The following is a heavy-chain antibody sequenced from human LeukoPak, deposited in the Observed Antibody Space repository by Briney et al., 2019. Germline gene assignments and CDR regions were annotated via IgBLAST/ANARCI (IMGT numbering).Heavy chain of an antibody. CDR1: GFTFSTYS. Sequence: GGSLRLSCAASGFTFSTYSMNWVRQAPGKGLEWISYISRSSSTIYYADSVKGRFTISRDNAKNSLYLQMNSLRAEDTAVYYCAAGGGLELDYWGQGTLVTVSS. D-gene: IGHD1-1*01. CDR2: ISRSSSTI. J-gene: IGHJ4*02. CDR3: AAGGGLELDY. V-gene: IGHV3-48*01.